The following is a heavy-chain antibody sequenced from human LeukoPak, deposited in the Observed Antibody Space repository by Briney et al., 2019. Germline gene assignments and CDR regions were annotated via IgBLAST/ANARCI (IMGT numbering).Heavy chain of an antibody. CDR1: GYTFTSYG. D-gene: IGHD2-15*01. J-gene: IGHJ5*02. CDR2: ISAYNGNT. CDR3: ARDRTGRYCSGGSCYPELLYNWFDP. V-gene: IGHV1-18*01. Sequence: EASVRVSCKASGYTFTSYGIRWVRQAPGQGLEWMGWISAYNGNTNYAQKFQGRVTITADKSTSTAYMELSSLRSEDTAVYYCARDRTGRYCSGGSCYPELLYNWFDPWGQGTLVTVSS.